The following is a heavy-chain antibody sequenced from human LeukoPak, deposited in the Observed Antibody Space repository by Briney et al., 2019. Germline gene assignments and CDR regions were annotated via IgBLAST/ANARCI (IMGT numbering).Heavy chain of an antibody. CDR2: IYHSGST. CDR3: ARSGSQRTSLNYYYYMDV. Sequence: SQTLSLTCTVSGGSISSGGYYWSWIRQPPGKGLEWIGYIYHSGSTYYNPSLKSRVTISVDRSKNQFSLKLSSVTAADTAVYYCARSGSQRTSLNYYYYMDVWGKGTTVTVSS. J-gene: IGHJ6*03. D-gene: IGHD2-2*01. CDR1: GGSISSGGYY. V-gene: IGHV4-30-2*01.